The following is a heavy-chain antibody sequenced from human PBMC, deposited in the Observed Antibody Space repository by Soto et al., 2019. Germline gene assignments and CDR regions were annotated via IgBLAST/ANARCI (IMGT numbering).Heavy chain of an antibody. J-gene: IGHJ6*02. CDR2: IYYSGST. D-gene: IGHD5-12*01. CDR1: GGSISSYY. Sequence: ETLSLTCTVSGGSISSYYWSWIRQPPGKGLEWIGYIYYSGSTNYNPSLKSRVTISVDTSKNQFSLKLSSVTAADTAVYYCARLSGYSGYSYGMDVWGQGATVTVSS. CDR3: ARLSGYSGYSYGMDV. V-gene: IGHV4-59*01.